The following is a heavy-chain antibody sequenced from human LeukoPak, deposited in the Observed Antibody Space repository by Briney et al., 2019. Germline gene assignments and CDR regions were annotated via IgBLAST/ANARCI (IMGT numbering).Heavy chain of an antibody. CDR1: GDSISSYY. V-gene: IGHV4-4*07. Sequence: PSETLSLTCTVSGDSISSYYWNWIRQPAGKGLEWIGRIYASGYTEYNPSRQTRVTMSVDTSKNEFSLKVDTVTAADTAVYFCARNHIVTGTYFDSWGQGILVTVSS. CDR3: ARNHIVTGTYFDS. J-gene: IGHJ4*02. CDR2: IYASGYT. D-gene: IGHD3-10*01.